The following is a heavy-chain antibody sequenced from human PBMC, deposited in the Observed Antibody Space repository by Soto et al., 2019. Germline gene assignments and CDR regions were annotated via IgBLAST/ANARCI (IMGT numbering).Heavy chain of an antibody. D-gene: IGHD3-3*01. V-gene: IGHV3-30-3*01. Sequence: PGGSLRLSCAASGFTFSSYAMHWVRQAPGKGLEWVAVISYDGSNKYYADSVKGRFTISRDNSKNTLYLQMNSLRAEDTAVYYCARDLTFGVVRTQGNWFDPWGQGTLVTVS. CDR3: ARDLTFGVVRTQGNWFDP. CDR2: ISYDGSNK. J-gene: IGHJ5*02. CDR1: GFTFSSYA.